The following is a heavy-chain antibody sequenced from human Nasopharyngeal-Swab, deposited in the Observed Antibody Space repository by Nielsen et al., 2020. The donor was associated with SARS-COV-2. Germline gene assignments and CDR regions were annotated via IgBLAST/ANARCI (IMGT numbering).Heavy chain of an antibody. CDR1: GFTFNNYN. V-gene: IGHV3-21*01. D-gene: IGHD3-3*01. J-gene: IGHJ6*02. Sequence: GSMRLSCAASGFTFNNYNFNWVRQAPGKGLEWVSSISSSSSYIYYADSVKGRFTISRDNAKNSLYLQMNSLRAEDTAVYYCARDGLDYDFWSAYFMDVWGQGTTVTVSS. CDR3: ARDGLDYDFWSAYFMDV. CDR2: ISSSSSYI.